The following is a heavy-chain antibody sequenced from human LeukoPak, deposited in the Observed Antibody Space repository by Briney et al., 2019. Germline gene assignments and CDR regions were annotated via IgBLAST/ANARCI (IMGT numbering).Heavy chain of an antibody. J-gene: IGHJ4*02. Sequence: AGGSLRLSCAASGFTFSSYGMHWVRQAPGKGLEWVAVISYDGSNKYYADSVKGRFTISRDNSKNTLYLQMNSLRAEDTAVYYCAKGPFFDYWGQGTLVTVSS. V-gene: IGHV3-30*18. CDR2: ISYDGSNK. CDR3: AKGPFFDY. CDR1: GFTFSSYG.